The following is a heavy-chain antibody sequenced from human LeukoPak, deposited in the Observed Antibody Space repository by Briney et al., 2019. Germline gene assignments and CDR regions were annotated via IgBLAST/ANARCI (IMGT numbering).Heavy chain of an antibody. D-gene: IGHD6-6*01. CDR2: INHSGST. CDR3: ARNEYSSSSWGLYFDY. Sequence: PSETLSLTCAVYGGSFSGYYWSWIRQPPGKGLEWIGEINHSGSTNYNPSLKSRVTISVDTSKNQFSLKLSSVTAADTAVYYCARNEYSSSSWGLYFDYWGQGALVTVSS. J-gene: IGHJ4*02. V-gene: IGHV4-34*01. CDR1: GGSFSGYY.